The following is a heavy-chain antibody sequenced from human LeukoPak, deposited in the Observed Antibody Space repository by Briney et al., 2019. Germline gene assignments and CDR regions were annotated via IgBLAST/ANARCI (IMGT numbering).Heavy chain of an antibody. V-gene: IGHV4-39*01. CDR2: IYYSGST. D-gene: IGHD5-12*01. Sequence: SETLSLTCTVSGGSISSSSYYWGWIRQPPGKGLEWVGSIYYSGSTYYNPSLKSRVTISVDTSKNQLSLKLSSVTAADTAVYYCARRTIYSGSARVWGQGTLVTVSS. J-gene: IGHJ4*02. CDR3: ARRTIYSGSARV. CDR1: GGSISSSSYY.